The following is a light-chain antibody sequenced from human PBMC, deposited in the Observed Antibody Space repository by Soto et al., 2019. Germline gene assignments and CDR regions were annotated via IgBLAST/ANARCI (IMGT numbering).Light chain of an antibody. CDR3: QSYDSSLSGSYV. CDR1: SSNIGAGYD. J-gene: IGLJ1*01. CDR2: GNS. Sequence: QSVLTQTTSVSGAPGPRVTISCTGSSSNIGAGYDVHWYQQLPGTAPKLLIYGNSNRPSGVPDRFSGSKSGTSASLAITALQAEDEADYYCQSYDSSLSGSYVFGTGTKVTVL. V-gene: IGLV1-40*01.